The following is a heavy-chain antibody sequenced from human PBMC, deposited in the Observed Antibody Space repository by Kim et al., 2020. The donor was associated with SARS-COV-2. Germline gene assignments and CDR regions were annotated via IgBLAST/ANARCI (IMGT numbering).Heavy chain of an antibody. J-gene: IGHJ4*02. Sequence: TYSAASVKGRFTRSRQNSKNTLYLQMNSLRAEDTAVYYWARGHGRVYFDDWGQGTLVTVSS. CDR3: ARGHGRVYFDD. V-gene: IGHV3-53*04. CDR2: T.